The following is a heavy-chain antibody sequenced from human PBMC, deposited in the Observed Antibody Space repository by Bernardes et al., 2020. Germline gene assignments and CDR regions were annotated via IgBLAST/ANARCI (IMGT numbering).Heavy chain of an antibody. CDR1: GGSISSSSYY. CDR2: IYSSGST. D-gene: IGHD3-3*01. V-gene: IGHV4-39*01. CDR3: ARHHGGITIFGVVIPPNLYGMDV. J-gene: IGHJ6*02. Sequence: SETLSLTCTVSGGSISSSSYYWGWIRQPPGQGLEWIGSIYSSGSTYYNPSLKSRVTISVDTSKNQFSLKLSSVTAADTAVYYCARHHGGITIFGVVIPPNLYGMDVWGQGTTVTVSS.